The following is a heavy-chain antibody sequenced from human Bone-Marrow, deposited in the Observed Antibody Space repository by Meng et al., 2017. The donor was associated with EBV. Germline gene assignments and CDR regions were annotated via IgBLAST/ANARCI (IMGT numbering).Heavy chain of an antibody. CDR3: ATSYGYTSTY. J-gene: IGHJ4*02. D-gene: IGHD5-18*01. CDR2: MSYSSRTT. CDR1: GASISSTTYY. V-gene: IGHV4-39*07. Sequence: QLRLQESGPGLVTPSETLSLTCPGSGASISSTTYYWGWIRQSPGKGLEWIGSMSYSSRTTSYNASLKTRVSISIDSSKNQFSLRLQSVTAADTAVYYCATSYGYTSTYWGPGTLVTVSS.